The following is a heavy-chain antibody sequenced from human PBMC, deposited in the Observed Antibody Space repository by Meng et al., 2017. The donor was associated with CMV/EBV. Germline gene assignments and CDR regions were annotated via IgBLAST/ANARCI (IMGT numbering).Heavy chain of an antibody. J-gene: IGHJ6*02. CDR1: GYTFTSYY. Sequence: ASVKVSCKASGYTFTSYYMHWVRQAPGQGLEWMGIINPSGGSTSYAQKFQGRVTMTRDTSTSTVYMELSSLRSEDTAVYYCARAEGLLISYYYYGMDVGGQGTTVTVSS. V-gene: IGHV1-46*01. CDR3: ARAEGLLISYYYYGMDV. D-gene: IGHD2/OR15-2a*01. CDR2: INPSGGST.